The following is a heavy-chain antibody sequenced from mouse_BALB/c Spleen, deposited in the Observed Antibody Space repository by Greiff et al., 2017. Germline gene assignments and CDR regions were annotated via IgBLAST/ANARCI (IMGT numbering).Heavy chain of an antibody. CDR3: ARSMITTRGVFDY. CDR1: GFTFSDYY. D-gene: IGHD2-4*01. CDR2: ISDGGSYT. V-gene: IGHV5-4*02. Sequence: DVMLVESGGGLVKPGGSLKLSCAASGFTFSDYYMYWVRQTPEKRLEWVATISDGGSYTYYPDSVKGRFTISRDNAKNNLYLQMSSLKSEDTAMYYCARSMITTRGVFDYWGQGTTLTVSS. J-gene: IGHJ2*01.